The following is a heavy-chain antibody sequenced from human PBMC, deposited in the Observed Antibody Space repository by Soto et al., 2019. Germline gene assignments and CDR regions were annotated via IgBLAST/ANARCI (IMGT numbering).Heavy chain of an antibody. CDR1: GGSISSGDYY. Sequence: QVQLQESGPGLVKPSQTLSLTCTVSGGSISSGDYYWSWIRQPPGKGLEWIGYIYYSGSTYYNPYLKSRVTISVDTSKNQFSLKLSSVTAADTAVYYCASQARGPYSSSSLDYWGQGTLVTVSS. CDR3: ASQARGPYSSSSLDY. V-gene: IGHV4-30-4*01. J-gene: IGHJ4*02. CDR2: IYYSGST. D-gene: IGHD6-6*01.